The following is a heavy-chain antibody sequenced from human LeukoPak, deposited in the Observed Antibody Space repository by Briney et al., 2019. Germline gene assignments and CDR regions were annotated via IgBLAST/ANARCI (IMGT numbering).Heavy chain of an antibody. CDR2: IGKDGSGN. CDR3: ARDLDYYATDY. V-gene: IGHV3-7*01. D-gene: IGHD3/OR15-3a*01. Sequence: GGSLRLSCAASGFSLSRYWMSWVRQAPGQGLEWVANIGKDGSGNHYADSVKGRFTISSDNAKNSLYLQMNSLRADDTAVYYCARDLDYYATDYWGQGTLVTVSS. CDR1: GFSLSRYW. J-gene: IGHJ4*02.